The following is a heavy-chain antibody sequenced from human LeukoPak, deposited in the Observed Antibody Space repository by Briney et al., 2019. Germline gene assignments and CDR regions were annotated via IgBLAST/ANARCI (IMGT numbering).Heavy chain of an antibody. Sequence: PGGSLRLSCAASGFTFSDYYMNWIRQAPGKGLEWVSVIYSGGSTYYADSVKGRFTISRDNSKNTLYLQMNSLRAEDTAVYYCAREIRCFGELHHLNWFDPWGQGTLVTVSS. V-gene: IGHV3-53*01. CDR3: AREIRCFGELHHLNWFDP. CDR2: IYSGGST. CDR1: GFTFSDYY. J-gene: IGHJ5*02. D-gene: IGHD3-10*01.